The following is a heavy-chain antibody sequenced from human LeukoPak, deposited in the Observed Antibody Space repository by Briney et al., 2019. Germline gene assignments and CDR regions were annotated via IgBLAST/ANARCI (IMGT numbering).Heavy chain of an antibody. CDR1: GYSFTTYW. CDR2: ISPGDYDT. CDR3: ARSRYSYGQDFDC. Sequence: GESLKISRKGSGYSFTTYWIAWVRQMPGKGLEWMGIISPGDYDTRYSPSFQGLVTISADKSISTAYLQWNSLQASDTAMYYCARSRYSYGQDFDCWGQGTLVTLYS. J-gene: IGHJ4*02. V-gene: IGHV5-51*01. D-gene: IGHD5-18*01.